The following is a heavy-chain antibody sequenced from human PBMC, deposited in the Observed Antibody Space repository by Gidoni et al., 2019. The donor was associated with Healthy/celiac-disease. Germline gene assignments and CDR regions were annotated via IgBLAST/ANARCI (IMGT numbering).Heavy chain of an antibody. V-gene: IGHV4-31*03. J-gene: IGHJ4*02. CDR3: ARGLSDFWSAHGYYFDY. D-gene: IGHD3-3*01. Sequence: QVQLQESGPGLVKPSQTLSLTCTVSGGSISSGGYYWLWIRQHPGKGLEWIGYIYYSGSTYYNPSLKSRVTISVDTSKNQFSLKLSSVTAADTAVYYCARGLSDFWSAHGYYFDYWGQGTLVTVSS. CDR2: IYYSGST. CDR1: GGSISSGGYY.